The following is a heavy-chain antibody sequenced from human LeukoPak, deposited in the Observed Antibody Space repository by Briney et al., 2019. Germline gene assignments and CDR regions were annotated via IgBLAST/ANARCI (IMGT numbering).Heavy chain of an antibody. CDR2: IYYSGST. D-gene: IGHD1-14*01. CDR1: GGSVSSSGYY. V-gene: IGHV4-39*01. J-gene: IGHJ4*02. Sequence: SETLSLTCTVSGGSVSSSGYYWGWIRQPPGKGLEWIGSIYYSGSTYYNPSLKSRVSISVDTSKNQFSLNLTSVTAADTAVYFCARVYGHGDWGQGTLVTVSS. CDR3: ARVYGHGD.